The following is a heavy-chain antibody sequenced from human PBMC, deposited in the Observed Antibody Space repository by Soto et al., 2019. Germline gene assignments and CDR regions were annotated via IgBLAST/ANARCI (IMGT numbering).Heavy chain of an antibody. Sequence: ASETLSLTCTVSGGSISSGRYYWGWIRQPPGKGLEWIGSIYYSGSTYSNPSLKSRVITSVDASKNRFSLRLSSVTAADTAVYYCARHSDCSGGSCYSEYFAVGNWFDPWGQGTLVTVSS. CDR3: ARHSDCSGGSCYSEYFAVGNWFDP. CDR1: GGSISSGRYY. J-gene: IGHJ5*02. CDR2: IYYSGST. D-gene: IGHD2-15*01. V-gene: IGHV4-39*01.